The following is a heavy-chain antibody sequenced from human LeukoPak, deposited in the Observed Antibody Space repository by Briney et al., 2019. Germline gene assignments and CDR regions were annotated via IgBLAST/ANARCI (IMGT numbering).Heavy chain of an antibody. CDR2: MNPNSGNT. CDR3: ARGNQAKIQLWLPGYYYYMDV. V-gene: IGHV1-8*03. CDR1: GYTFTSYD. Sequence: ASVKVSCKASGYTFTSYDINWVRQATGQGLEWMGWMNPNSGNTGYAQKFQGRVTITRITSISTAYMELSSLRSEDTAVYYCARGNQAKIQLWLPGYYYYMDVWGKGTTVTVSS. J-gene: IGHJ6*03. D-gene: IGHD5-18*01.